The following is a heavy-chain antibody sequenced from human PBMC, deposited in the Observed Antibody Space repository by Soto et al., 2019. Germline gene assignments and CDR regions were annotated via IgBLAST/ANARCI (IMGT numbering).Heavy chain of an antibody. D-gene: IGHD1-26*01. Sequence: PGGSLRLSCAASGFIFSSYTMHWVRQAPGKGLEWVGVITYDGSNQYYADSVKGRFTISRDNSRNMLLLQMSSLRPDDTAVYYCARAPSGSYSEFGDWGQGNLVTVSS. CDR1: GFIFSSYT. CDR2: ITYDGSNQ. J-gene: IGHJ4*02. CDR3: ARAPSGSYSEFGD. V-gene: IGHV3-30-3*01.